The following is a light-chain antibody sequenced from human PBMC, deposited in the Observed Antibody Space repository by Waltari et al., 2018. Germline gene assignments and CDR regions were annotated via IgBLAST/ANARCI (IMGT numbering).Light chain of an antibody. V-gene: IGKV3D-20*01. Sequence: ELVLTQSPATLPLSPGERATPACGASQSVSSSDLAWYQQKPGLAPRLLIYDASSRATGIPDRFSGSGSGTDFTLTISRLEPEDFAVYYCQQYGSSLLTFGGGTKVEIK. CDR3: QQYGSSLLT. J-gene: IGKJ4*01. CDR2: DAS. CDR1: QSVSSSD.